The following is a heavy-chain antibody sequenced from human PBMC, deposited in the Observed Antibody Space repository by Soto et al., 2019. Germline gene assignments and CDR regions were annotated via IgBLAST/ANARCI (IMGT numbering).Heavy chain of an antibody. Sequence: GGSLRLSCAASGFTFSSYAMHWVRQAPGKGLEWVAVISYDGSNKYYADSVKGRFTIPRDNSKNTLYLQMNSLRAEDTAVYYFARDNPGYYYYGMDVWGQGTTVTVSS. V-gene: IGHV3-30-3*01. D-gene: IGHD7-27*01. CDR3: ARDNPGYYYYGMDV. CDR1: GFTFSSYA. J-gene: IGHJ6*02. CDR2: ISYDGSNK.